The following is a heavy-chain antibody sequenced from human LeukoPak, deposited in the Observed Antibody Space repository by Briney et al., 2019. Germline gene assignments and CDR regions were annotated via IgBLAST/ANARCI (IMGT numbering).Heavy chain of an antibody. J-gene: IGHJ3*02. Sequence: PGGSLRLSCAASGFTFSTYGMHWVRQAPGKGLEWVAVLSYDGTDKYYTDSLKGRFTISRDNSKNTLSLQMNSLRAEDMAVYYCAKSLLSSTWFDAFDIWGQGTMVTVSS. CDR1: GFTFSTYG. CDR3: AKSLLSSTWFDAFDI. V-gene: IGHV3-30*18. D-gene: IGHD6-13*01. CDR2: LSYDGTDK.